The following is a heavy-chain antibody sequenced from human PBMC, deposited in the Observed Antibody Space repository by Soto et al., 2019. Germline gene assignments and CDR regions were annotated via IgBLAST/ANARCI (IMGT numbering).Heavy chain of an antibody. J-gene: IGHJ6*02. CDR2: VYNTGGT. Sequence: QVQLQQSGPGLVKPSETLSLTCTVSSGPSSSHNWGGIRQSPGRGLEWIGYVYNTGGTSYNPSLKSRVTISAHTSANHISLTLSFVTAADTAIYYCVRQGIGSLHGLVDVWGQGTTVSVSS. CDR3: VRQGIGSLHGLVDV. D-gene: IGHD1-26*01. V-gene: IGHV4-59*08. CDR1: SGPSSSHN.